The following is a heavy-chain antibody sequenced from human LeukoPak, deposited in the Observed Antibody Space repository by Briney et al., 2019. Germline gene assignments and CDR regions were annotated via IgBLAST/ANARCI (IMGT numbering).Heavy chain of an antibody. CDR2: IYYSGYT. D-gene: IGHD5-12*01. Sequence: SETLSLTCTVSSGSVSSGTYYWSWIRQPPGKGLEWIGFIYYSGYTNYNPSLKSRVTIPLDTSRSQFSLRLSSVTAADTAVYYCARAFGYGGYLGHWGQGTLVTVSS. CDR3: ARAFGYGGYLGH. V-gene: IGHV4-61*01. CDR1: SGSVSSGTYY. J-gene: IGHJ4*02.